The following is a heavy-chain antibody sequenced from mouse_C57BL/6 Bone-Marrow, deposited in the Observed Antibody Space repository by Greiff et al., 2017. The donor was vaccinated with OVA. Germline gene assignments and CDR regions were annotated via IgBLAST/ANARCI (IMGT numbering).Heavy chain of an antibody. CDR3: ARNLYYYAMDY. CDR2: IYPGSGST. Sequence: VQLQQPGAELVKPGASVKMSCKASGYTFTSYWITWVKQRPGQGLEWIGDIYPGSGSTNYNEKFKSKATLTVNTSSSTAYMQLSSLTSEDSAVYYCARNLYYYAMDYWGQGTSVTVSS. V-gene: IGHV1-55*01. CDR1: GYTFTSYW. J-gene: IGHJ4*01. D-gene: IGHD5-1*01.